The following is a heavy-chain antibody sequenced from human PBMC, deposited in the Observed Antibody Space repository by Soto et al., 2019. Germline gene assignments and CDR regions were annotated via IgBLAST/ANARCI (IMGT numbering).Heavy chain of an antibody. V-gene: IGHV3-48*02. J-gene: IGHJ4*02. Sequence: EVQLVESGGGLVQPGGSLRLSCAASGFTFSSYSMNWVRQAPGKGLEWVSYISSSSSTIYYADSVKGRFTISRDNAKKSLYRQMNSLRDEDTAVYYCARSLVMGYSYGYFDYWGQGTLVTVSS. D-gene: IGHD5-18*01. CDR2: ISSSSSTI. CDR1: GFTFSSYS. CDR3: ARSLVMGYSYGYFDY.